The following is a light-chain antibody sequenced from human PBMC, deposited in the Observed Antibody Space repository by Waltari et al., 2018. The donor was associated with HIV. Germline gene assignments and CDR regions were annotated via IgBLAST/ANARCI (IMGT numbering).Light chain of an antibody. CDR2: DAS. Sequence: DIVLTQSPATLSLSPGERATLSCRASETVSSYLAWYQQKPGQAPRLLIYDASNRATGIPARFSGSGSGTDFILTISSLEPEDFAIYYCQQRSNWPRLTFGGGTKVEVK. CDR1: ETVSSY. CDR3: QQRSNWPRLT. J-gene: IGKJ4*01. V-gene: IGKV3-11*01.